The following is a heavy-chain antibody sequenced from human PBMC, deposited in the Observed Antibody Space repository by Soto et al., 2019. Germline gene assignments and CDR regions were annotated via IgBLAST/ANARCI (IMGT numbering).Heavy chain of an antibody. V-gene: IGHV3-48*01. D-gene: IGHD6-19*01. CDR3: ARDILTYSSGFYGMDV. J-gene: IGHJ6*02. CDR1: GFTFSSYS. Sequence: VGSLRLSGAASGFTFSSYSMNWVRQARGKGLEWVSYISSSSTNIYYTDSVKGQFTISRDNAKNSVYLQMNSLRAEDTAMYYCARDILTYSSGFYGMDVWGQGTTVTVSS. CDR2: ISSSSTNI.